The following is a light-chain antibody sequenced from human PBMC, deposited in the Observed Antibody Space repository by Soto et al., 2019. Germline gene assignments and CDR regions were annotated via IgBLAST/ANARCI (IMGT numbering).Light chain of an antibody. Sequence: QSVLTQPPSVSGAPGQRDTIPCTGSNSNIGSFYDVHWYQQLPGTVPKLLIYGDNNRPSGVPDRFSGSKSGTSASLAITGLQAEDEADYYCQSYDNSLSHVVFGGGTKLTVL. CDR1: NSNIGSFYD. V-gene: IGLV1-40*01. CDR2: GDN. J-gene: IGLJ2*01. CDR3: QSYDNSLSHVV.